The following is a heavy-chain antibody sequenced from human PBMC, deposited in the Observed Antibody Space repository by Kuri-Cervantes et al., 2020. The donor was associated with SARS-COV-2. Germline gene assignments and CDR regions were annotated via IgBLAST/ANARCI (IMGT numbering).Heavy chain of an antibody. CDR2: INTNTGNP. CDR3: ARHSPPIPYGSGSYYLPYYYGMDV. V-gene: IGHV7-4-1*02. Sequence: ASVKVSCKASGYTFTSYAMNWVRQAPGQGLEWMGWINTNTGNPTYAQGFTGRFVFSLDTSVSTAYLQISSLKAEDTAMYYCARHSPPIPYGSGSYYLPYYYGMDVWGQGTTVTVSS. D-gene: IGHD3-10*01. CDR1: GYTFTSYA. J-gene: IGHJ6*02.